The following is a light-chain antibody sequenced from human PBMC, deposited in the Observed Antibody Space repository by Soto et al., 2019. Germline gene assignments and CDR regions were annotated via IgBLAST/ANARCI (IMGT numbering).Light chain of an antibody. CDR2: DAS. V-gene: IGKV1-5*01. CDR1: QSISSW. Sequence: DIPMTQSPSTLSASVGDRVTITCRASQSISSWLAWYQQKPGKAPKLLIYDASRLESGVPSRFSGSGSGTEFTLTISSLQPDDFATYYCQQYNSYGTFGQGTKVEI. J-gene: IGKJ1*01. CDR3: QQYNSYGT.